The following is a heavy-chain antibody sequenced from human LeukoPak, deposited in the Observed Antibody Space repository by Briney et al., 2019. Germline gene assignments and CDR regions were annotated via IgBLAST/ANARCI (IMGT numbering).Heavy chain of an antibody. V-gene: IGHV4-34*01. Sequence: SETLSLTCAVYGGSFSGYYWSWTRQPPGKGLEWIGEINHSGSTNYNPSLKSRVTISVDTSKNQFSLKLSSVTAADTAVYYCARGSRVYSSSWYDAFDIWGQGTMVTVSS. D-gene: IGHD6-13*01. CDR1: GGSFSGYY. CDR2: INHSGST. J-gene: IGHJ3*02. CDR3: ARGSRVYSSSWYDAFDI.